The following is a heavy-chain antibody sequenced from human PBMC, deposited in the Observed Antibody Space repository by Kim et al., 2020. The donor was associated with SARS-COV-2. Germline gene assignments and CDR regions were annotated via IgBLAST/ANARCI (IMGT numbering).Heavy chain of an antibody. Sequence: GCSTSYADTGKGRFTNSRDNSKNTLYLQMNSLRAEDTAVYYCANLYDLAGWGQGTLVTVSS. J-gene: IGHJ4*02. D-gene: IGHD3-3*01. V-gene: IGHV3-23*01. CDR3: ANLYDLAG. CDR2: GCST.